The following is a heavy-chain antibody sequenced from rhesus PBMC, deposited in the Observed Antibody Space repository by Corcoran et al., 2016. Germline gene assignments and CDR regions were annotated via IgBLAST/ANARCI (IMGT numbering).Heavy chain of an antibody. CDR3: TRWGWGSGVDAFDF. CDR2: INPRNGNT. D-gene: IGHD7-45*01. J-gene: IGHJ3*01. Sequence: QVQLVQSGAEVKKPGASVKLSCKASGYTFTSYYINWVRKAPGQVLEGMGWINPRNGNTGYAQKCQGRVTMTRDTSTSTAYMELSSLRSEDTAVYYCTRWGWGSGVDAFDFWGQGLRVTVSS. CDR1: GYTFTSYY. V-gene: IGHV1S9*01.